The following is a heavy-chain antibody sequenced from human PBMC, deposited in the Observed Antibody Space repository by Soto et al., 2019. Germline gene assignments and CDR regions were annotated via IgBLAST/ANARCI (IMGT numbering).Heavy chain of an antibody. CDR2: ISAYNGNT. J-gene: IGHJ6*03. Sequence: ASVKVSCKASGYTFTSYGISWMRQAPGHGLEWMGWISAYNGNTNYAQKLQGRVTMTTDTSTSTAYMELRSLRSDDTAVYYCARLGAHFGVVMNYYYYYYMDVWGKGTTVTVSS. D-gene: IGHD3-3*01. CDR3: ARLGAHFGVVMNYYYYYYMDV. V-gene: IGHV1-18*01. CDR1: GYTFTSYG.